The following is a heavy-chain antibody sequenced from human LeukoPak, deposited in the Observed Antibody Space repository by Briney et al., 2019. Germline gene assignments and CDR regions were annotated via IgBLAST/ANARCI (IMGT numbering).Heavy chain of an antibody. CDR2: ISSSSSTI. J-gene: IGHJ3*02. CDR1: GLTFSSYS. D-gene: IGHD5-12*01. Sequence: PGGSLRLSCAASGLTFSSYSMNWVRQAPGKGLEWVSYISSSSSTIYYADSVKGRFTISRDNAKNSLYLQMNSLRAEDTAVYYCARGGRGYSGYADAFDIWGQGTMVTVSS. V-gene: IGHV3-48*04. CDR3: ARGGRGYSGYADAFDI.